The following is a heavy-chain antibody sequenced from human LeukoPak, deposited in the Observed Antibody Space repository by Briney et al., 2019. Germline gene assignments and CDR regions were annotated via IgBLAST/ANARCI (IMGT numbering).Heavy chain of an antibody. J-gene: IGHJ6*02. D-gene: IGHD1-26*01. CDR1: GYTFTGYY. V-gene: IGHV1-2*02. CDR2: INPNSGGT. Sequence: ASVKVSCKASGYTFTGYYMHWVRQAPGQGLKWMGWINPNSGGTNYAQKFQGRVTMTRDTSISTAYMELSRLRSDDTAVYYCARERSGSYLPNYYYYGMDVWGQGTTVTVSS. CDR3: ARERSGSYLPNYYYYGMDV.